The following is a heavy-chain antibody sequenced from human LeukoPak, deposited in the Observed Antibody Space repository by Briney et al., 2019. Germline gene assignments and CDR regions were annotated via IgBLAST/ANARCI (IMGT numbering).Heavy chain of an antibody. CDR2: INCNGGGT. CDR1: GYTFTGYY. J-gene: IGHJ5*02. V-gene: IGHV1-2*06. Sequence: ASVKVSCKASGYTFTGYYIHWVRQAPGQGLEWMGRINCNGGGTSYAQKFQGRVTMTRDTSISTAYMELDRLTSEDTAVHYCARDYGPYPGCSWFDPWGQGTLVTVSS. CDR3: ARDYGPYPGCSWFDP. D-gene: IGHD2-2*02.